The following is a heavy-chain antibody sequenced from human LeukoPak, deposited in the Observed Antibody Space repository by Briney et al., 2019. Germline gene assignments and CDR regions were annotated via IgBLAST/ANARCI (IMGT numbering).Heavy chain of an antibody. CDR2: IWYDGSNK. CDR1: GVTFSSYR. J-gene: IGHJ4*02. Sequence: GGSLRLSCAASGVTFSSYRMHWVRQAPGKGLEWVAVIWYDGSNKYYADSVKGRFTISRDNSKNTLYLQMNSLRAEDTAVYYCARGLSIAANLDYWGQGTLVTVSS. V-gene: IGHV3-33*01. D-gene: IGHD6-6*01. CDR3: ARGLSIAANLDY.